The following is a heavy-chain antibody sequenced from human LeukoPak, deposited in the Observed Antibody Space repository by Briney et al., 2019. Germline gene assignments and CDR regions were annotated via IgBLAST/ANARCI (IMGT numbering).Heavy chain of an antibody. CDR3: ARAGSGSGWYFDY. Sequence: ASVKVSCKASGYDFTSVGITWVRRAPGQGLEWMGWISPYNGNTRYAQKFQGRVAMTTDTPTTTAYMELRGLRFNDTAVYYCARAGSGSGWYFDYWGQGTLVTVSS. CDR2: ISPYNGNT. V-gene: IGHV1-18*01. D-gene: IGHD6-19*01. CDR1: GYDFTSVG. J-gene: IGHJ4*02.